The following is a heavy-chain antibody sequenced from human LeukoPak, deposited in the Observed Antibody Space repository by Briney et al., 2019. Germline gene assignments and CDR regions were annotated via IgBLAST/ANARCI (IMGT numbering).Heavy chain of an antibody. CDR3: ARDLRL. Sequence: GGSLRLSCAASGFTSSNYNMNWVRQAPGKGLEWVSSISSGSNYIYYADSVKGRFTISRDNAKNSLYLQMNSLRADDAAVYYCARDLRLWGQGTLVTVSS. J-gene: IGHJ4*02. CDR1: GFTSSNYN. V-gene: IGHV3-21*01. CDR2: ISSGSNYI.